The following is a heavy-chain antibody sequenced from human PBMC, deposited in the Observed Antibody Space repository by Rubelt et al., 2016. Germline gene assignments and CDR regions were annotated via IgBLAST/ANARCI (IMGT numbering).Heavy chain of an antibody. D-gene: IGHD6-6*01. CDR1: A. Sequence: AMHWVRQAPGKGLEWVAGISYDGDNEYYADSVQGRFTISRDNSKDTLYLQMNSLRAEDTAVYFCAKRYSQYSSSSYFDYWGQGTLVTVSS. J-gene: IGHJ4*02. CDR3: AKRYSQYSSSSYFDY. V-gene: IGHV3-30*04. CDR2: ISYDGDNE.